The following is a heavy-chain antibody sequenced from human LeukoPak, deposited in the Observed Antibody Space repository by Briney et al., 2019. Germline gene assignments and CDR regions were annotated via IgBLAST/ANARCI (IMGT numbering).Heavy chain of an antibody. V-gene: IGHV4-34*01. D-gene: IGHD3-22*01. CDR2: INHSGST. CDR1: GGSFSGYY. CDR3: ARVGPPYYYDSSGYYYRNYFDY. J-gene: IGHJ4*02. Sequence: SETLSLTCAVYGGSFSGYYWSWIRQPPEKGLEWNGEINHSGSTNYNPSLKSRVTISVDTSKNQFSLKLSSVTAADTAVYYCARVGPPYYYDSSGYYYRNYFDYWGQGTLVTVSS.